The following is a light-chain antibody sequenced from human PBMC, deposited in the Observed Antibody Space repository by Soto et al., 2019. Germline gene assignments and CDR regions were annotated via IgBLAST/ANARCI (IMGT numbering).Light chain of an antibody. CDR1: SSDVGGYNY. V-gene: IGLV2-14*01. Sequence: QSVLTQPASVSGSPGQSITISCTGTSSDVGGYNYVFWYQHHPGKAPKLMIYEVNNRPSGVSDLFSGSKSGNTASLTISGLQAEDEADYYCSSHTSSNTVIFCGGTKLTVL. CDR3: SSHTSSNTVI. CDR2: EVN. J-gene: IGLJ2*01.